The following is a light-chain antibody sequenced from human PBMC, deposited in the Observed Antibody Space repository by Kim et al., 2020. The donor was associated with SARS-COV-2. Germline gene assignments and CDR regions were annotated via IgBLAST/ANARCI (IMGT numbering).Light chain of an antibody. Sequence: LGQTVRITCQGDTLRNSFASWYQQRPGQAPLLVMYDKTNRPSGIPGRFSASSSGNTASLIITGAQAEDEADYYCSSRDTNADRWLFGGGTQLTVL. CDR1: TLRNSF. CDR3: SSRDTNADRWL. V-gene: IGLV3-19*01. CDR2: DKT. J-gene: IGLJ2*01.